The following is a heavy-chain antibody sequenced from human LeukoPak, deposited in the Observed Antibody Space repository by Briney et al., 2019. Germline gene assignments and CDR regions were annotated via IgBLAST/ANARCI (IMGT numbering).Heavy chain of an antibody. CDR2: IHPDGSQK. CDR3: ATDRGYSSFDY. Sequence: GGSLRLSCEGSAFTFSTYWMDWVRQSPGKRLEWVASIHPDGSQKDYGESVKGRFSISRDNAKKSLYLQMNSLRAEDTATYYCATDRGYSSFDYWGQGTLVTVSS. CDR1: AFTFSTYW. D-gene: IGHD3-22*01. V-gene: IGHV3-7*01. J-gene: IGHJ4*02.